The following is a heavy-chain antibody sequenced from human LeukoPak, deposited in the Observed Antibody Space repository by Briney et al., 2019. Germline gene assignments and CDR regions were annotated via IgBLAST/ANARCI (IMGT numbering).Heavy chain of an antibody. CDR3: AKEMATMNAFDI. V-gene: IGHV3-66*01. J-gene: IGHJ3*02. CDR2: IYSGGST. D-gene: IGHD5-24*01. CDR1: GFTASSTY. Sequence: GGSRRPSCAASGFTASSTYMSWVRRAPGKGLEWVSVIYSGGSTDYKDSVKGRFIISRDNSKNALYLQMNSLRAEDTAVYYCAKEMATMNAFDIWGQGTMVTVSS.